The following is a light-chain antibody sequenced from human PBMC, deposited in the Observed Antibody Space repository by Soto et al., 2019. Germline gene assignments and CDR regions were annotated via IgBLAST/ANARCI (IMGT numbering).Light chain of an antibody. CDR2: ATS. J-gene: IGKJ4*01. CDR1: QSVSSH. Sequence: EIVMTQSPATLSVSPGERATLSCRASQSVSSHLAWYQQKPGQAPRLLIYATSARAPGIPARFIGSGSGTEFTLTISSRQSEDFAVYYCRQYIDMSPLTFGGGTKVDIK. CDR3: RQYIDMSPLT. V-gene: IGKV3-15*01.